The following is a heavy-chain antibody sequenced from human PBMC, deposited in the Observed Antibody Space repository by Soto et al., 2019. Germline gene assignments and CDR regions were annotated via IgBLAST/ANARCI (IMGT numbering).Heavy chain of an antibody. Sequence: QVQLVQSGAAVKKPGSSVKVSCKVSGGTFSNYAIDWVRLAPGHGLEWMGGIVPIFGTTYYTQKFQGRATIIADDSTTTADLESSSLRSEDTGICYCARGEAVAGLYNYHGLDGWGQGTAVTVSS. CDR1: GGTFSNYA. CDR2: IVPIFGTT. J-gene: IGHJ6*02. D-gene: IGHD6-19*01. V-gene: IGHV1-69*12. CDR3: ARGEAVAGLYNYHGLDG.